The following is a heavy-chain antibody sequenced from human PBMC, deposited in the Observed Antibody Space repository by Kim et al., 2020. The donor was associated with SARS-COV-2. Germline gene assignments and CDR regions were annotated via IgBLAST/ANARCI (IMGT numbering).Heavy chain of an antibody. J-gene: IGHJ6*03. Sequence: ASVKVSCKASGYTFTGYYMHWVRQAPGQGLEWMGRINPNSGGTNYAQKFQGRVTMTRDTSISTAYMELSRLRSDDTAVYYCARRRPPIAAAGTRRQNYYYYMDVWGKGTTVTVSS. D-gene: IGHD6-13*01. CDR2: INPNSGGT. V-gene: IGHV1-2*06. CDR1: GYTFTGYY. CDR3: ARRRPPIAAAGTRRQNYYYYMDV.